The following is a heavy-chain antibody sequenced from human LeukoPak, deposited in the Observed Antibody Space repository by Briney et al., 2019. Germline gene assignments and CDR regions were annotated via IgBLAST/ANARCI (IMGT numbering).Heavy chain of an antibody. D-gene: IGHD5-12*01. J-gene: IGHJ4*02. CDR1: GFSFRDFW. CDR2: INQGGSVK. Sequence: GGSLRLSCAASGFSFRDFWMTWVRQAPGKGLEWVANINQGGSVKYYVDSVKGRFTISRDDAKSSLYVQMNSLRDEDTARYYCARFGYSGWNLEYWGQGTLVTVSS. V-gene: IGHV3-7*01. CDR3: ARFGYSGWNLEY.